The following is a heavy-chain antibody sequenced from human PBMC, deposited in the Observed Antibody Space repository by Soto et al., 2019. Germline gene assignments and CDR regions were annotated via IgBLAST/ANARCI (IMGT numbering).Heavy chain of an antibody. CDR2: FNSDGSDT. CDR3: VRDNYGVDY. J-gene: IGHJ4*02. D-gene: IGHD4-17*01. Sequence: PGGSLRLSCAASGFTFSHYWMQWVRQAPGKGLVWVSHFNSDGSDTTYADSVKGRFTISRDNAKNTLYLEINSLRAEDTAVYYCVRDNYGVDYWGQGTLVTVSS. V-gene: IGHV3-74*01. CDR1: GFTFSHYW.